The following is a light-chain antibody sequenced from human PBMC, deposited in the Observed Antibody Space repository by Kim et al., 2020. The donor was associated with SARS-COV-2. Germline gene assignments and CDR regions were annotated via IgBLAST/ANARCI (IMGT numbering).Light chain of an antibody. CDR3: QQYYNLLPT. CDR2: DAS. Sequence: DIQMTQSPSSLSASVGDRVTITCQASQDISNYLNWYQQKPGKAPKLLIYDASNLETGVPSRFSGSGSGTDFTFTISSLQPEDIATYYCQQYYNLLPTFGGGTKVEIK. V-gene: IGKV1-33*01. J-gene: IGKJ4*01. CDR1: QDISNY.